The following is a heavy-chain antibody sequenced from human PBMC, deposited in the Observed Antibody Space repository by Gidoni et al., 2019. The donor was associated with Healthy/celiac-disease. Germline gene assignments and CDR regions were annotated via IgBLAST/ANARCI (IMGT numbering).Heavy chain of an antibody. J-gene: IGHJ4*02. CDR1: GCSISSSSYY. CDR2: IYYSGST. Sequence: QLQLQESGPGLVKPSETLSLTCTVSGCSISSSSYYWGWIRQPPGKGLEWIGSIYYSGSTYYNPSLKSRVTISVDTSKNQFSLKLSSVTAADTAVYYCARQSQWLVPGIDYWGQGTLVTVSS. CDR3: ARQSQWLVPGIDY. D-gene: IGHD6-19*01. V-gene: IGHV4-39*01.